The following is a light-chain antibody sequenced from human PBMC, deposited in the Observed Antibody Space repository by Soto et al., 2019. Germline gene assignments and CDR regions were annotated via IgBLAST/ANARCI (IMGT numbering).Light chain of an antibody. J-gene: IGLJ2*01. V-gene: IGLV2-14*01. Sequence: QSALTQHASVSGSPGQSITISCTGTSSDIGGYDYVSWYQQHPGKAPKLMIHNVSNRPSGVSNRFSGSKSGNTASLTISGLQAEDEADYYCSSFTSSTTLVFGGGTKLTVL. CDR3: SSFTSSTTLV. CDR2: NVS. CDR1: SSDIGGYDY.